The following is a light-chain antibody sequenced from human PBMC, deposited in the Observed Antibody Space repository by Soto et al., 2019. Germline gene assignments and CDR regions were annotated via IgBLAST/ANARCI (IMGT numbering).Light chain of an antibody. Sequence: DIQMTQSPSSLSASVGDRVTITCRASQSITTYLNWYQQKPGQAPRLLTYAASILQSVVPSRFSGSGSGNDFTLSISGVQPEDFASYYCVLSYTTPRRFGQGTKVEIK. J-gene: IGKJ1*01. CDR3: VLSYTTPRR. CDR2: AAS. CDR1: QSITTY. V-gene: IGKV1-39*01.